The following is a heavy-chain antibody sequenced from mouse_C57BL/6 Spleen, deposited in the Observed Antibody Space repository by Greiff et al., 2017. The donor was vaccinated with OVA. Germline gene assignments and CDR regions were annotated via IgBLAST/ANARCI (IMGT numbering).Heavy chain of an antibody. J-gene: IGHJ1*03. Sequence: QVQLKESGPGLVQPSQSLSITCTVSGFSLTSYGVHWVRQSPGKGLEWLGVIWSGGSTDYNAAFISRLSISKDNSKSQVFFKMNSLQADDTAIYYCARKGNYYGSSSTSSFDVWGTGTTVTVSS. D-gene: IGHD1-1*01. V-gene: IGHV2-2*01. CDR3: ARKGNYYGSSSTSSFDV. CDR1: GFSLTSYG. CDR2: IWSGGST.